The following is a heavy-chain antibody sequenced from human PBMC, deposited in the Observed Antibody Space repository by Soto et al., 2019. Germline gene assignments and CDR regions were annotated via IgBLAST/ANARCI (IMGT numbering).Heavy chain of an antibody. Sequence: PSETLSLTCTVSGGSISSGGYYWSWIRQHPGKGLEWIGYIYYSGSTYYNPSLKSRVTISVDTSKNQFSLKLSSVTAADTAMYYCARDQPYYDILTGYYSGWFDPWGQGTLVTVSS. D-gene: IGHD3-9*01. CDR3: ARDQPYYDILTGYYSGWFDP. J-gene: IGHJ5*02. V-gene: IGHV4-31*03. CDR2: IYYSGST. CDR1: GGSISSGGYY.